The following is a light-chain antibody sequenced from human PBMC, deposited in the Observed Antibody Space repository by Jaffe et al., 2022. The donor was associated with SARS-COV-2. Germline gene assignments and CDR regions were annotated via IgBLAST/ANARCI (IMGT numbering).Light chain of an antibody. CDR1: SGYSAYS. CDR3: QTWSAGIQV. CDR2: LNSDGSH. V-gene: IGLV4-69*01. J-gene: IGLJ3*02. Sequence: QLVLTQSPSASASLGASVKLTCTLSSGYSAYSIAWHQQQPGKGPRYLMRLNSDGSHFKGDEIPDRFSGSSSGAERYLTISTLQSEDEADYYCQTWSAGIQVFGGGTSLTVL.